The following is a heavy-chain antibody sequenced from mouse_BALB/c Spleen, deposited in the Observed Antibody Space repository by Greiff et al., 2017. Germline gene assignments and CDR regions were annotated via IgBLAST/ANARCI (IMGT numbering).Heavy chain of an antibody. CDR1: GYTFTDYN. CDR2: IYPYNGGT. CDR3: ARDEGNYPYWYFDV. V-gene: IGHV1S29*02. J-gene: IGHJ1*01. Sequence: VQLQQSGPELVKPGASVKISCKASGYTFTDYNMHWVKQSHGKSLEWIGYIYPYNGGTGYNQKFKSKATLTVDNSSSTAYMELRSLTSEDSAVYYCARDEGNYPYWYFDVWGAGTTVTVSS. D-gene: IGHD2-1*01.